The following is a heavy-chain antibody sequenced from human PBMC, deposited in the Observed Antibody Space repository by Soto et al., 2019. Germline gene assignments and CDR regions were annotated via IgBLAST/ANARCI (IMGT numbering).Heavy chain of an antibody. V-gene: IGHV4-4*07. CDR2: IYTSGST. D-gene: IGHD3-10*01. CDR1: GGSISSYY. CDR3: ARAAGDYYGSGSYYRRQNWFVP. J-gene: IGHJ5*02. Sequence: QVQVQESGPGLVKPSETLSLTCTVSGGSISSYYWSWIRQPAGKGLEWIGRIYTSGSTNYNPSLKSRVTMSVDTSKNQFSLKLSSVTAADTAVHYCARAAGDYYGSGSYYRRQNWFVPWGQGTLVTVSS.